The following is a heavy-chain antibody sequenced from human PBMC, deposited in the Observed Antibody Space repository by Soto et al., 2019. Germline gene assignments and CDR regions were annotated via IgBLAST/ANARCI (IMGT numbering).Heavy chain of an antibody. Sequence: EVQLVESGGGLVQPGGSLRLSCAASGFTFSSYWMHWVRQAPGKRLVWVSRINSDGSSTSYADSVKGRFTISRDNAKNTLYLQMNSLRAEDTAVYYCVRTSLVVAAATRADYWGQGTLVTVSS. D-gene: IGHD2-15*01. V-gene: IGHV3-74*01. CDR3: VRTSLVVAAATRADY. J-gene: IGHJ4*02. CDR2: INSDGSST. CDR1: GFTFSSYW.